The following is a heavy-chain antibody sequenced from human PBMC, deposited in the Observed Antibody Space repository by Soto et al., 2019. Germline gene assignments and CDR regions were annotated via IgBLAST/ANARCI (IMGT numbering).Heavy chain of an antibody. Sequence: VQLLESGGDLVQPGGSLRLSCEASGFTFSNYAMSWVRQAPGKGLEWVSVISGSGGRTNYADSAKGRFTISRDNSIDTLYLQMNSLTAADTAVYYCARVFYYDILTGKSYNMDVWGQGTTVIVSS. V-gene: IGHV3-23*01. CDR2: ISGSGGRT. CDR3: ARVFYYDILTGKSYNMDV. CDR1: GFTFSNYA. D-gene: IGHD3-9*01. J-gene: IGHJ6*02.